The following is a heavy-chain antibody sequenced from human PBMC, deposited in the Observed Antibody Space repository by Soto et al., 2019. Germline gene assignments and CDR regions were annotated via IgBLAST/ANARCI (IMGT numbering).Heavy chain of an antibody. V-gene: IGHV4-31*03. CDR1: GGSISSGGYY. J-gene: IGHJ4*02. CDR2: IYYSGST. Sequence: QVQLQESGPGLVKPLQTLSLTCTVSGGSISSGGYYWSWIRHHPGKGLEWIGYIYYSGSTYYNPYLKSRVTISVDTSKNQFSLKLSSVTAADTDVDYFASRCYDVLVGLDYWGQGTLVTVSS. CDR3: ASRCYDVLVGLDY. D-gene: IGHD5-12*01.